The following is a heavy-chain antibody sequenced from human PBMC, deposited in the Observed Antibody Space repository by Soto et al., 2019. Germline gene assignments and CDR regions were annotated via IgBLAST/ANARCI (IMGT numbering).Heavy chain of an antibody. CDR3: ARVGIAVAGTEH. CDR2: IYYSGST. D-gene: IGHD6-19*01. V-gene: IGHV4-31*03. CDR1: GGSISSGGYY. Sequence: QVQLQESGPGLVKPSQTLSLTCTVSGGSISSGGYYWSWIRQHPGKGLEWIGYIYYSGSTYYNPSLKSRXXIXVXXSKNQFSLKLSSVTAADTAVYYCARVGIAVAGTEHWGQGTLVTVSS. J-gene: IGHJ4*02.